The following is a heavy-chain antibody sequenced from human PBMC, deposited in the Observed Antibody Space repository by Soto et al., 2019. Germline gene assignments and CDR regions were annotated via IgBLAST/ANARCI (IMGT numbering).Heavy chain of an antibody. CDR1: GYTFTSYD. D-gene: IGHD6-13*01. Sequence: GASVKVSCKASGYTFTSYDINWVRQATGQGLERMGWMNPNSGNTGYAQKFQGRVTMTRNTSISTAYMELSSLRSEDTAVYYCATTIAAAGTYYYYYYMDVWGKGTTVTVSS. CDR3: ATTIAAAGTYYYYYYMDV. V-gene: IGHV1-8*01. J-gene: IGHJ6*03. CDR2: MNPNSGNT.